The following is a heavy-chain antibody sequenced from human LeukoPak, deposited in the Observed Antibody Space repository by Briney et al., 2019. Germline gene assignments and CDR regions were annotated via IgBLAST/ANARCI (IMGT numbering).Heavy chain of an antibody. CDR2: ISYDGSNK. D-gene: IGHD5-18*01. V-gene: IGHV3-30*04. J-gene: IGHJ6*04. Sequence: GGSLRLSCAASGFTFSSYAMHWVRRAPGKGLEWVAVISYDGSNKYYADSVKGRFTISRDNSKNTLYLQMNRLRAEDTAVYYCARDRGYSYGRGPAYGMDVWGKGTTVTVSS. CDR3: ARDRGYSYGRGPAYGMDV. CDR1: GFTFSSYA.